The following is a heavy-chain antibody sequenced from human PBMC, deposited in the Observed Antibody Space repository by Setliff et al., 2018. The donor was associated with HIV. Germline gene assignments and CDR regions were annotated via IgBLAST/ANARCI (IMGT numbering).Heavy chain of an antibody. Sequence: SETLSLTCTVSDSGTYYWSWIRQPAGKGLEWIGRVSSRGDTNYNPSLKSRVTMSVDTSKNQFSLKLTSVTASDTAVYYCARAAAGNTGPFDLRGQGSPVTVSS. CDR3: ARAAAGNTGPFDL. J-gene: IGHJ4*02. CDR1: DSGTYY. V-gene: IGHV4-4*07. D-gene: IGHD4-17*01. CDR2: VSSRGDT.